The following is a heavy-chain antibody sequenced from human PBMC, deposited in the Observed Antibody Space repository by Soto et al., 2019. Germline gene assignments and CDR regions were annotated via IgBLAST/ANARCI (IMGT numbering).Heavy chain of an antibody. D-gene: IGHD3-9*01. CDR2: IYYSGST. V-gene: IGHV4-39*01. CDR1: FDSSSSSSYY. CDR3: ARHGIYDILTGYSDAHDY. Sequence: PSETLSLTCTVSFDSSSSSSYYWGWVRQPPGKALEWIGSIYYSGSTYYNPSLKSRVTISVDTSKNQFSLKLSSVTAADTAVYYCARHGIYDILTGYSDAHDYWGQGTLVTVSS. J-gene: IGHJ4*02.